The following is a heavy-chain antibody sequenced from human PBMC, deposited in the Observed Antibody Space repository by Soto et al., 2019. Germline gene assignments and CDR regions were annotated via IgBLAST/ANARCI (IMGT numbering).Heavy chain of an antibody. V-gene: IGHV3-13*01. J-gene: IGHJ4*02. CDR1: GFTFSSYD. CDR2: IGTAGDT. Sequence: GGSLRLSCAASGFTFSSYDMHWVRQATGKGLEWVSAIGTAGDTYYPGSVKGRFTISRENAKNSLYLQMNSLRAGDTAVYYCARAVWGGYSSSSSPLDYWGQGTLVTVSS. D-gene: IGHD6-6*01. CDR3: ARAVWGGYSSSSSPLDY.